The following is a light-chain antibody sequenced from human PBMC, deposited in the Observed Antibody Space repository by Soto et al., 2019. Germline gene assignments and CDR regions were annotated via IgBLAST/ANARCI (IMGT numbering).Light chain of an antibody. J-gene: IGKJ4*01. V-gene: IGKV1-27*01. CDR1: QDISTY. CDR2: AAY. Sequence: DIQMTQAPSSLSASVGDRVTITCRARQDISTYLAWYQQKPGKVPKLLISAAYTLQSGVPPRFSRSGSGTGFTLTISCLKPQDVATYHCQKYDNAPLPFGGGTKVEIK. CDR3: QKYDNAPLP.